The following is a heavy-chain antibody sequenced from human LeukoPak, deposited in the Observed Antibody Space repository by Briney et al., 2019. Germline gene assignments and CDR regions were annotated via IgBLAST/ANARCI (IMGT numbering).Heavy chain of an antibody. CDR2: MNPNSGNT. CDR3: ARGQGYCSGGSCYLGWFDP. Sequence: ASVKVSCKASGYTFTSYDINWVRQATGQGLEWMGWMNPNSGNTGYAQKFQGRVTMTRNTSISTAYMELSSLRSEDTAVYYCARGQGYCSGGSCYLGWFDPWGQGTLVTVSS. CDR1: GYTFTSYD. D-gene: IGHD2-15*01. J-gene: IGHJ5*02. V-gene: IGHV1-8*01.